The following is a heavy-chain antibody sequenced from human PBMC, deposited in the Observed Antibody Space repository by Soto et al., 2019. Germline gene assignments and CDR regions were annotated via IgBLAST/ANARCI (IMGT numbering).Heavy chain of an antibody. J-gene: IGHJ6*03. CDR2: INPNGGVT. CDR3: ARESGGATATLDYYYFYMDV. Sequence: GASVKVSCKTYGDSFNDYYIHWVRQAPGQGLEWMGWINPNGGVTKYAQKFQGRVTVTRDTSIRTVYMELSSLRSDDTAVYYCARESGGATATLDYYYFYMDVWGKGTTVTVSS. D-gene: IGHD5-12*01. CDR1: GDSFNDYY. V-gene: IGHV1-2*02.